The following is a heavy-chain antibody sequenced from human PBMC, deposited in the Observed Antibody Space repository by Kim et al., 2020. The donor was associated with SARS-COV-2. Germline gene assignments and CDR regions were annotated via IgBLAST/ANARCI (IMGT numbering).Heavy chain of an antibody. Sequence: GGSLRLSCVASGFTFRTYAMSWVRQAPGGGLECVSTISNTEITHADSVKGRFTISRDDSRDILYLQMSSLRVEDTAIYYCAREPFGSGNDYLGQGTLVTV. CDR2: ISNTEIT. CDR1: GFTFRTYA. D-gene: IGHD3-10*01. V-gene: IGHV3-23*05. J-gene: IGHJ4*02. CDR3: AREPFGSGNDY.